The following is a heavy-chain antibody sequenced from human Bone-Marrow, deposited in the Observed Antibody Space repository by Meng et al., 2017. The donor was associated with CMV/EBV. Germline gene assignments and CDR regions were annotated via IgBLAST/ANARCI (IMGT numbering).Heavy chain of an antibody. D-gene: IGHD2-2*01. CDR1: GFTFSNSG. Sequence: GESLKISCAASGFTFSNSGIHWVRQAPGKGLEWVAVLSYDGSNKYYADSVKGRFTISRDNSKNTLYLQMNSLRAEDTAVYYCARGGVVVVPAAISYYYYGMDVWGQGTTVTVSS. CDR2: LSYDGSNK. V-gene: IGHV3-30*19. J-gene: IGHJ6*02. CDR3: ARGGVVVVPAAISYYYYGMDV.